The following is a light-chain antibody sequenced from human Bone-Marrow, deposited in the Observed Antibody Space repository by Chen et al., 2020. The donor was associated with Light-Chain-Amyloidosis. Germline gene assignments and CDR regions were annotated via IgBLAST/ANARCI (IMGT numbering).Light chain of an antibody. CDR1: DLPTKY. V-gene: IGLV3-25*03. CDR2: RYT. J-gene: IGLJ2*01. CDR3: QSADSSGTYEGI. Sequence: SYELTQPPSVSVSPGQTARITCSGDDLPTKYAYWYQQKPGQAPVLVIHRYTERPSGISVRFSGSSSGTTATVTISGVQAEDEADYHCQSADSSGTYEGIFGGGTKLTVL.